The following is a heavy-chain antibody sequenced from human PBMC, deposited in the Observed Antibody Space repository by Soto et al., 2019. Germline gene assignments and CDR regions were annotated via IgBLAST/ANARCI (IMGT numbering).Heavy chain of an antibody. CDR3: TRIGYSSSSLGIDY. D-gene: IGHD6-6*01. V-gene: IGHV3-74*01. CDR2: INKDGSIT. J-gene: IGHJ4*02. CDR1: GFPFISYW. Sequence: SGGSLRLSCAASGFPFISYWMHWVRQVPGKGLVWVSRINKDGSITTYADSVRGRFTVSRDNAKNTLYLQMNSLRVEDTAIYYCTRIGYSSSSLGIDYWGQGALVTVSS.